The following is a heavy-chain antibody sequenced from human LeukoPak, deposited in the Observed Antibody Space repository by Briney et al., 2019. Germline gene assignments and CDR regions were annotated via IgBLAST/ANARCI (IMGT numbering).Heavy chain of an antibody. Sequence: GRSLRLSCAASGFTFSSYAMSWVRQAPGKGLEWVSAISGSGGSTYYADSVKGRFTISRDNSKNTLYLQMNSLRAEDTAVYYCAKARAIVVVIPYLDYWGQGTLVTVSS. CDR2: ISGSGGST. J-gene: IGHJ4*02. CDR1: GFTFSSYA. CDR3: AKARAIVVVIPYLDY. D-gene: IGHD3-22*01. V-gene: IGHV3-23*01.